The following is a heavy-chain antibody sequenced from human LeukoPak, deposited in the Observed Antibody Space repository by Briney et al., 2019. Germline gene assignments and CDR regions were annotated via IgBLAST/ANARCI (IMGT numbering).Heavy chain of an antibody. CDR1: GFTFSTYA. J-gene: IGHJ4*02. V-gene: IGHV3-23*01. CDR2: ISGSGGST. Sequence: GGSLRLSCAASGFTFSTYAMSWVRQAPGKGLEWVSAISGSGGSTYYADSVKGRFTISRDNSNNTLYLQMNSLRAEDTAVYYCAKGQAPYGDYGKYYFDYWGQGALVTVSS. D-gene: IGHD4-17*01. CDR3: AKGQAPYGDYGKYYFDY.